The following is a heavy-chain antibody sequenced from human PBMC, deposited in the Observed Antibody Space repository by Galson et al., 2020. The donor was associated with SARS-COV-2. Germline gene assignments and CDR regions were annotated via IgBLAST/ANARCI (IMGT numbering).Heavy chain of an antibody. CDR2: IHYSGDS. CDR1: GDSISRGDY. CDR3: ARDKSAHGPFDS. V-gene: IGHV4-31*03. D-gene: IGHD4-17*01. J-gene: IGHJ4*02. Sequence: SETLSLTCTVSGDSISRGDYWSWIRQHPGKGLEWIGNIHYSGDSYYNPSLKSRVTISLDTSKSQFSLKVTSVTAADTAMYYCARDKSAHGPFDSWGQGTLVTVS.